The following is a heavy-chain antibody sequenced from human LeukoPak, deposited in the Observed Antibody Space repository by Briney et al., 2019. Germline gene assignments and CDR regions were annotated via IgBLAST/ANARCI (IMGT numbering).Heavy chain of an antibody. V-gene: IGHV3-21*04. CDR2: ISSSSSYI. CDR1: GFIFSSHG. Sequence: GGSLRLSCAASGFIFSSHGMNWVRQAPGKGLEWVAPISSSSSYIYYADSVKGRFTISRDNSKNTLYLQMNSLRAEDTAVYYCARRAGDYSHPYDYWGQGTLVTVSS. CDR3: ARRAGDYSHPYDY. J-gene: IGHJ4*02. D-gene: IGHD3-22*01.